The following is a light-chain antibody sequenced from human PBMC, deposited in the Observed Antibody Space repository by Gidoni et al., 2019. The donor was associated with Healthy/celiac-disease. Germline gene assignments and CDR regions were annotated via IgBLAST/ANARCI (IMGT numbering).Light chain of an antibody. V-gene: IGKV1-5*01. CDR3: QQYNSYSGT. Sequence: DIQMTQSPSTLSASVGDRVTITCRASQSISSWLAWYQQKPGKAPKLLIYDASSLESGVPSRFSGSGSGTEFTLTISSLQPDDFATYYCQQYNSYSGTFXHXTKVEIK. J-gene: IGKJ1*01. CDR1: QSISSW. CDR2: DAS.